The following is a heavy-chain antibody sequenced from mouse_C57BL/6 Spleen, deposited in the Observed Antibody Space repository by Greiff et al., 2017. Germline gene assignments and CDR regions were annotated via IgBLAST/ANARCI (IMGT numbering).Heavy chain of an antibody. V-gene: IGHV5-6*01. CDR1: GFTFSSYG. D-gene: IGHD3-2*02. J-gene: IGHJ3*01. Sequence: EVQLVESGGDLVKPGGSLKLSCAASGFTFSSYGMSWVRQTPDKRLEWVATISSGGSYTYYPDSVKGRFTISRDNAKNTLYLQMSSLKSEDTAMYYCARDSSGAYLGQGTLVTVSA. CDR3: ARDSSGAY. CDR2: ISSGGSYT.